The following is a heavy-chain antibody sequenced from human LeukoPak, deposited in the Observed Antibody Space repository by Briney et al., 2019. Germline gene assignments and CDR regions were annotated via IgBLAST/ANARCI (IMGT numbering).Heavy chain of an antibody. V-gene: IGHV1-69*01. CDR3: ARDRRLYVVDQLPENNWFDP. CDR2: INPNFGTA. D-gene: IGHD2-2*01. J-gene: IGHJ5*02. Sequence: GSSVKVSCKASGGTFSSYAISWVRQAPGQGLEWMRGINPNFGTANYAQKFQGRVTITADESTSTAYMELSSLRSEDTAVYYCARDRRLYVVDQLPENNWFDPWGQGTLVTVSS. CDR1: GGTFSSYA.